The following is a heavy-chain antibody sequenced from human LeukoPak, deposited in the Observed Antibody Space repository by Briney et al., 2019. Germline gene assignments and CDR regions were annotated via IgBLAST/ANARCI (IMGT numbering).Heavy chain of an antibody. D-gene: IGHD3-10*01. Sequence: GASVKVSCKASGYTFTGYYMHWVRQAPGQGLEWMGWINPNSGGTKFAQRFQGRVTMTRDTSISTAYMELSSLRSDDTAVYYCARGPYGSGSYSVGDYWGQGTLVTVSS. V-gene: IGHV1-2*02. CDR3: ARGPYGSGSYSVGDY. CDR1: GYTFTGYY. J-gene: IGHJ4*02. CDR2: INPNSGGT.